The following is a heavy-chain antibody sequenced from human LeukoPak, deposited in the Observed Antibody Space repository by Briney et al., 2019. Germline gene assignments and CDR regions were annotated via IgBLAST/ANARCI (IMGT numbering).Heavy chain of an antibody. CDR3: AKPPPDSSSWLFDS. CDR2: ISDNGGST. CDR1: GFTFSTYA. J-gene: IGHJ4*02. V-gene: IGHV3-23*01. Sequence: PGESLRLSCAASGFTFSTYAMSWVRQAPGKGLEWASTISDNGGSTYYADSVKGRFTISRDNSMNTLYLQMNSLRVEDTAVYYCAKPPPDSSSWLFDSWGQGALVTVSS. D-gene: IGHD6-13*01.